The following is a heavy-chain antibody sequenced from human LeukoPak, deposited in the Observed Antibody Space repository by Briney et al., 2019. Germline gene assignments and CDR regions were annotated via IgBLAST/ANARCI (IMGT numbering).Heavy chain of an antibody. CDR2: IYYSGST. CDR3: ARHEGWNYQGWFDP. Sequence: PSETLSLTCTVSGGSISSYYWSWIRQPPGKGLEWIGYIYYSGSTNYNPSLKSRVTISVDTSKNQFSLKLSSVTAADTAVYYCARHEGWNYQGWFDPWGQGTLVTVSP. J-gene: IGHJ5*02. D-gene: IGHD1-7*01. CDR1: GGSISSYY. V-gene: IGHV4-59*08.